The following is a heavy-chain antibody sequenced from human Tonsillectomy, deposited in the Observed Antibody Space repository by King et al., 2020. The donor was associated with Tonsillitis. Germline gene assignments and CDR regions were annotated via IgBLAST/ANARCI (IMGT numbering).Heavy chain of an antibody. Sequence: PSPPLSLPCAVSCGSIRSGGYSWSWIRPPPVPGLAFLVSLYYSGSTYSTPSLKSRVTISVDTSKHQFSLKLSSVTAADTAVYYCARTRVVVAAADYYYGMDVGGQGTTVTVAS. J-gene: IGHJ6*02. V-gene: IGHV4-30-4*07. D-gene: IGHD2-15*01. CDR3: ARTRVVVAAADYYYGMDV. CDR2: LYYSGST. CDR1: CGSIRSGGYS.